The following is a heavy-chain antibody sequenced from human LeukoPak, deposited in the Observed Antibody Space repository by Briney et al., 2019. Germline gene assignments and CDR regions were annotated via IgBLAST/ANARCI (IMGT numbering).Heavy chain of an antibody. CDR3: AKGRGYCTGGSCYSDY. Sequence: GGSLRLSCTASGFTFSNYAMSWVREAPGKGLEWVPTISGSDGSTYYADSVKGRFTISRDNSKNTLYLQMDSLRVEDTAIYYCAKGRGYCTGGSCYSDYWGQGTLVTVSS. V-gene: IGHV3-23*01. CDR1: GFTFSNYA. D-gene: IGHD2-15*01. J-gene: IGHJ4*02. CDR2: ISGSDGST.